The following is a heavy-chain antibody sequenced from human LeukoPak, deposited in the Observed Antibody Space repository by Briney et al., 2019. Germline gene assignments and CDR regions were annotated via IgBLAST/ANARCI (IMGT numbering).Heavy chain of an antibody. CDR3: ARDSNLQGYCSGGSCYAASLY. CDR1: GGTFSSYA. V-gene: IGHV1-69*01. J-gene: IGHJ4*02. D-gene: IGHD2-15*01. Sequence: GASVKVSCKASGGTFSSYAISWVRQAPGQGLEWMGGIIPIFGTANYAQKFQGRVTITADESTSTAYMELSSLRSEDTAVYYCARDSNLQGYCSGGSCYAASLYWGQGTLFTVSS. CDR2: IIPIFGTA.